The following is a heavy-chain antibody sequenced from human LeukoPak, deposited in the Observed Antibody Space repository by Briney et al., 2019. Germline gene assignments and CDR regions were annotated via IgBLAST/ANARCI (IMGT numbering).Heavy chain of an antibody. CDR1: GFTFSSYS. D-gene: IGHD6-6*01. V-gene: IGHV3-21*01. CDR2: ISSSSSYI. Sequence: GGSLRLSCAASGFTFSSYSMNWVRQAPGKGLEWVSSISSSSSYIYYADSVKGRFTISRGNAKNSLYLQMNSLRAEDTAVYYCARDRDGGSSSFDYWGQGTLVTVSS. J-gene: IGHJ4*02. CDR3: ARDRDGGSSSFDY.